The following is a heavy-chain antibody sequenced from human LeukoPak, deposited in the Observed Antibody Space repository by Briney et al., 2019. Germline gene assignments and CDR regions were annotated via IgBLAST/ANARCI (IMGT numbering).Heavy chain of an antibody. J-gene: IGHJ4*02. V-gene: IGHV4-39*01. CDR2: TSSGGSA. D-gene: IGHD4-17*01. Sequence: SETLSLTCFVSNGSITSTSYYWAWIRQSPGKGLEWIGTTSSGGSAYYKTSLKSRVTISVDTSKTQLSLRLTSVTAADTAVYYCARQGGGDFVDSWGQGTLVSVS. CDR3: ARQGGGDFVDS. CDR1: NGSITSTSYY.